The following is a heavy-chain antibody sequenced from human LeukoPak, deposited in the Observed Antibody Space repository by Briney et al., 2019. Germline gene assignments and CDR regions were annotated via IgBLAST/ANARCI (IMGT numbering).Heavy chain of an antibody. V-gene: IGHV4-39*01. D-gene: IGHD7-27*01. Sequence: SETLSLTCIVSGGSISSSSYYWGWIRQPPGKGLEWIGSVYYSGITYYKPSLKSRVTISVDTSKNQFSLKLSSVTAADTAVYYCARPKPGTEDAFDIWGQGTMVTVFS. CDR3: ARPKPGTEDAFDI. CDR2: VYYSGIT. J-gene: IGHJ3*02. CDR1: GGSISSSSYY.